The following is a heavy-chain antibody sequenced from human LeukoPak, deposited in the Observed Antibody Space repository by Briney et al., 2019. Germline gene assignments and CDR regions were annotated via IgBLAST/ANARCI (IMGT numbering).Heavy chain of an antibody. CDR3: ARELISGSLEDY. CDR2: MNPNSGNT. D-gene: IGHD1-26*01. J-gene: IGHJ4*02. Sequence: ASVKVSCKASGYTFTSYDINWVRQATGQGLEWMGWMNPNSGNTGYAQKFQGRVTMTRNTSISTAYMELSSLRSDDTAVYYCARELISGSLEDYWGQGTLVTVSS. V-gene: IGHV1-8*01. CDR1: GYTFTSYD.